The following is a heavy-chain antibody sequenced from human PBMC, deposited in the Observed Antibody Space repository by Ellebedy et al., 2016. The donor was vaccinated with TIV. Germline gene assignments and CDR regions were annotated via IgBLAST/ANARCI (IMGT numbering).Heavy chain of an antibody. J-gene: IGHJ6*02. V-gene: IGHV3-53*01. CDR1: GFTVTTNY. CDR2: IIGSGSRA. Sequence: GESLKISCAASGFTVTTNYMNWVRQAPGKGLEWVSSIIGSGSRAHYADSVTGRFTISRDNSKNTVSLEMNSLGVEDAAVYYCASRTPQNGPYYYAMDVWGQGTTVTVAS. D-gene: IGHD2-8*01. CDR3: ASRTPQNGPYYYAMDV.